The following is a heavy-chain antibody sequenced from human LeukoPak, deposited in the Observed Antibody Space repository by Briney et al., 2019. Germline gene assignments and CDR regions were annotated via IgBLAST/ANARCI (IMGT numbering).Heavy chain of an antibody. D-gene: IGHD2-2*01. CDR3: ARVPLGSTSSYYYGMDV. CDR2: IYYSGST. CDR1: GGSISSYY. V-gene: IGHV4-59*01. Sequence: SETLSLTCSVSGGSISSYYCSWIRQPPGKGLEWIRYIYYSGSTNYNPSLKSRVTISVDTSRNQFSLKLSSVTAADTAVYYCARVPLGSTSSYYYGMDVWGQGTTVTVSS. J-gene: IGHJ6*02.